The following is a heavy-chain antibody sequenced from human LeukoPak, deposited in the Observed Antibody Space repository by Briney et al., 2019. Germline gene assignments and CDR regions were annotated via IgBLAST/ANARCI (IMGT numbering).Heavy chain of an antibody. CDR2: IYHSGSA. J-gene: IGHJ4*02. D-gene: IGHD2-15*01. CDR1: RDSVTGESYY. CDR3: AVGYCSVRKCFHIDH. Sequence: TSETLSLTCAVSRDSVTGESYYWSWIRQPPGKGLEWIGNIYHSGSAIYNPSLKSRVTISVDTSNNQFSLTLTSATAADTAAYYCAVGYCSVRKCFHIDHWGPGTLVIVSS. V-gene: IGHV4-61*01.